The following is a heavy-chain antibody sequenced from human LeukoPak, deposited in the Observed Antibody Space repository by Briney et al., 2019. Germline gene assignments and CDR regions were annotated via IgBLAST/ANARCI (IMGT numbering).Heavy chain of an antibody. D-gene: IGHD3-10*01. Sequence: GGSLRLSCAASGFTFSSYAMSWVRQAPGKGLEWVSAISGSGGSTYYADSVKGRFTISRDNAKNTLYLQMNSLRAEDTAVYYCARDGTYGSGTYVEYWGQGTLVTVSS. V-gene: IGHV3-23*01. CDR2: ISGSGGST. CDR3: ARDGTYGSGTYVEY. J-gene: IGHJ4*02. CDR1: GFTFSSYA.